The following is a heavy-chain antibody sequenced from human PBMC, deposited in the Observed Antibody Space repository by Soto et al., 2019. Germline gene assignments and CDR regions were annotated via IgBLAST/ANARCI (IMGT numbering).Heavy chain of an antibody. Sequence: SETLSLTCTVSGGSISSGGYSWSWIRQPPGKGLEWIGYIYHSGSTYYNPSLKSRVTISVDKSKNQFSLKLSSVTAADTAVYYCERRYFDWLSYYWGQGTLVTVSS. CDR1: GGSISSGGYS. J-gene: IGHJ4*02. CDR3: ERRYFDWLSYY. D-gene: IGHD3-9*01. CDR2: IYHSGST. V-gene: IGHV4-30-2*01.